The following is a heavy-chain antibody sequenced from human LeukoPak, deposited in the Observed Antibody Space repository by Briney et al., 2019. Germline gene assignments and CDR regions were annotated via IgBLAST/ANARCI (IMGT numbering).Heavy chain of an antibody. CDR2: ISSTGSPI. Sequence: PGGALRLSCAASASGLTFSTYEMNWVRQAPGKGLEWVSYISSTGSPIYYADSVKGRFTISRDNAKNSLYLQMNSLRVEDTAVYYCASYRFDPSGYYSDSWGQGTLVTVSS. CDR3: ASYRFDPSGYYSDS. CDR1: GLTFSTYE. V-gene: IGHV3-48*03. J-gene: IGHJ4*02. D-gene: IGHD3-22*01.